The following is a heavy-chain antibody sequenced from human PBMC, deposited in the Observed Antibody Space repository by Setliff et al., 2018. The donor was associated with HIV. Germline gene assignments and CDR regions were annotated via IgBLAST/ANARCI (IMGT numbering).Heavy chain of an antibody. CDR3: ARGMDYYDTSGYYQYYFDY. V-gene: IGHV1-2*04. D-gene: IGHD3-22*01. J-gene: IGHJ4*02. CDR1: GYTFTGYY. Sequence: AASVKVSCKASGYTFTGYYMHWVRQAPGQGLEWMGWINPNSGGTNYAQKFQGWITMTRDTSISTAYMELSRLRSDDTAVYYCARGMDYYDTSGYYQYYFDYWGQGTLVTVSS. CDR2: INPNSGGT.